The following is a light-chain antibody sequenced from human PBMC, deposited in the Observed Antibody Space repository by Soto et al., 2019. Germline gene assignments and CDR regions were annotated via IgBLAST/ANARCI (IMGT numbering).Light chain of an antibody. CDR2: DVS. CDR3: SSYTSSSTLWV. Sequence: QSALTQPASVSGSPGQSITISCTGTSSDVGGYNYVSWYQQHPGKAPKLMIYDVSNRPSGVSNRFSGSKSGNTASLTISGLQAGDEADYYCSSYTSSSTLWVFGGGTKVTVL. J-gene: IGLJ3*02. CDR1: SSDVGGYNY. V-gene: IGLV2-14*01.